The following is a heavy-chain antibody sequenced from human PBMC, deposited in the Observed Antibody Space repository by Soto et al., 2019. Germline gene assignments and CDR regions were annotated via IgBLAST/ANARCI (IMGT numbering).Heavy chain of an antibody. Sequence: QVQLVESGGGVVQPGRSLRLSCAASGFTFSSYGMHWVRQAPGKGLEWVAVISYDGSNKYYAESVKGRFTISRDNSKNTLYLQMNSLRAEDTAVYYSAKERGPGGMDVWGQGTTVTVSS. D-gene: IGHD3-16*01. CDR2: ISYDGSNK. V-gene: IGHV3-30*18. CDR1: GFTFSSYG. J-gene: IGHJ6*02. CDR3: AKERGPGGMDV.